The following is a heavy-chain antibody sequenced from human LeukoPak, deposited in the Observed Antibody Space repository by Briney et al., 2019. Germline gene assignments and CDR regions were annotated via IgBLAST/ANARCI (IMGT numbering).Heavy chain of an antibody. D-gene: IGHD3-10*01. Sequence: GGSLRLSCAASGFTFSSHPMAWVRQAPGKGLEWVSGINAGGNSIYYANSVRGRFTISRDNSKNILYLQMDSLRAEDTAVYYCAKVTYASGYYYYYMEVWGKGTTVTVSS. V-gene: IGHV3-23*01. CDR1: GFTFSSHP. CDR2: INAGGNSI. J-gene: IGHJ6*03. CDR3: AKVTYASGYYYYYMEV.